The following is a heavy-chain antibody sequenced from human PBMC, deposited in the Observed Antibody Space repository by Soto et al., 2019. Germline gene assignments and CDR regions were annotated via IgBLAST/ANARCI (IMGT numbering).Heavy chain of an antibody. CDR1: GGSFSGYY. CDR2: INHSGST. Sequence: ETLSLTCAVYGGSFSGYYWSWIRQPPGKGLEWIGEINHSGSTNYNPSLKSRVTISVDTSKNQFSLKLSSVTAADTAVYYCARDLNRYCSSTSCYVLEYWGQGTLVTVSS. D-gene: IGHD2-2*01. CDR3: ARDLNRYCSSTSCYVLEY. V-gene: IGHV4-34*01. J-gene: IGHJ4*02.